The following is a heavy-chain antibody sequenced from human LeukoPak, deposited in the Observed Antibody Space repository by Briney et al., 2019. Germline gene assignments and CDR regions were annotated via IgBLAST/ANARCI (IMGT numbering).Heavy chain of an antibody. Sequence: GGSLRLSCAASGFTFSGYAMSWVRQAPGKGLEWVSAISGSGGSTYYADSVKGRFTISRDNSKNTLYLQMNSLRAEDTAVYYCAKGVVGATTRFDYWGQGTLVTVSS. V-gene: IGHV3-23*01. CDR3: AKGVVGATTRFDY. J-gene: IGHJ4*02. D-gene: IGHD1-26*01. CDR1: GFTFSGYA. CDR2: ISGSGGST.